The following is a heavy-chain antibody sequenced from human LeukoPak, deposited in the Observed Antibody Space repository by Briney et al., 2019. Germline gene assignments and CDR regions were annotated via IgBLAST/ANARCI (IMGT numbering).Heavy chain of an antibody. V-gene: IGHV4-39*01. CDR2: IYYSGST. CDR3: ARHRPHSEWPNWVA. CDR1: GGSISSSSYY. D-gene: IGHD7-27*01. Sequence: PSETLSLTCTVSGGSISSSSYYWGWIRQPLGKGLEWIGSIYYSGSTYYNPSLKSRVTISVDTTKNQFSLKLSSVTAADTAVYYCARHRPHSEWPNWVAWGQGTLVTVSS. J-gene: IGHJ4*02.